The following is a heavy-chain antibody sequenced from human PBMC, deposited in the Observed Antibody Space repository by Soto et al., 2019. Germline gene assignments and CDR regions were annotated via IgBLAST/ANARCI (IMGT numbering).Heavy chain of an antibody. CDR2: IRGDAGGGAT. V-gene: IGHV3-23*01. J-gene: IGHJ3*01. Sequence: RRLSCAASQFTFSSYAMTWVRQAPGKGLEWVATIRGDAGGGATHYADSVKGRFTISRDNSKNTLYLQMNSLRAEDTAVYYCTRDPNGDYVGAFDFWDQGSMVTVSS. CDR1: QFTFSSYA. D-gene: IGHD2-8*01. CDR3: TRDPNGDYVGAFDF.